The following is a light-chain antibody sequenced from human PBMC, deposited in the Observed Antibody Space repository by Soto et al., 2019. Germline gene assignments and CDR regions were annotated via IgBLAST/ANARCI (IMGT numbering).Light chain of an antibody. CDR1: LTVSDNY. CDR2: GAS. J-gene: IGKJ1*01. Sequence: EIVFTHSPDTLSLSPGERATLSCRASLTVSDNYLAWYQQKAGQAPRLVIYGASNRATGIPDRFSASGSGTDFTLTISRLEPEDFAVYYCQQYSTSPLTFGQGTKVDIK. V-gene: IGKV3-20*01. CDR3: QQYSTSPLT.